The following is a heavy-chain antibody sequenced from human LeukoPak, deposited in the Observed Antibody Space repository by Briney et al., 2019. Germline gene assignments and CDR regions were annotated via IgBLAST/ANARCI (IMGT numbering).Heavy chain of an antibody. J-gene: IGHJ4*02. CDR2: IYYSGST. CDR3: ARAVTKAFGDEYYFDY. D-gene: IGHD3-10*01. Sequence: SETLSLTCTVSGGSISSYYWSWIRQPPGKGLEWIGYIYYSGSTNYNPSLKSRVTISVDTSKNQFSLKLSSVTAADTAVYYCARAVTKAFGDEYYFDYWGQGTLVTVSS. V-gene: IGHV4-59*08. CDR1: GGSISSYY.